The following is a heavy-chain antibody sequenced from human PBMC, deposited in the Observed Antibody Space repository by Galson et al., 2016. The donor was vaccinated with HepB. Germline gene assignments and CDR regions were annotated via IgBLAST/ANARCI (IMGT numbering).Heavy chain of an antibody. CDR3: AKDAGGEAFFEY. J-gene: IGHJ4*02. Sequence: FLRLSCAASGFIFSRFGLSWVRLAPGLGREWVSTISDSRSITHYAASVGGRFTISRDNSKNTLYLQMKSLGAEDAAVYYRAKDAGGEAFFEYWGQGALVTVSS. D-gene: IGHD2-15*01. CDR2: ISDSRSIT. V-gene: IGHV3-23*01. CDR1: GFIFSRFG.